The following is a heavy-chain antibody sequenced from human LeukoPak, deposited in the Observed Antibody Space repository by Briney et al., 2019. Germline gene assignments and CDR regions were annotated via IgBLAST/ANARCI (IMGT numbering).Heavy chain of an antibody. CDR2: ISYDGTNK. CDR1: GFTFSTYA. CDR3: AREILTGYAFDI. D-gene: IGHD7-27*01. J-gene: IGHJ3*02. Sequence: GGSLRLSCAASGFTFSTYAMHWVRQAPGKGLEWVAFISYDGTNKYCADSVKGRFTTSRDNSKNTLYLQMNSLRAEDTALYYCAREILTGYAFDIWGQGTMVTVSS. V-gene: IGHV3-30-3*01.